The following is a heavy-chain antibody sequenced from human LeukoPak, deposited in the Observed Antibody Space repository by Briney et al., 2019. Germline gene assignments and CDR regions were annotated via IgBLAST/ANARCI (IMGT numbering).Heavy chain of an antibody. V-gene: IGHV4-59*08. CDR3: ARYSSSWPGLDY. J-gene: IGHJ4*02. D-gene: IGHD6-13*01. CDR1: GGSISSYY. CDR2: IYYSGST. Sequence: SETLSLTCTVSGGSISSYYWSWIRQPPGKGLEWIGYIYYSGSTNYNPSLKSRVTISVDTSKNQFTLKLSSVTAADTAVYYCARYSSSWPGLDYWGQGTLVTVSS.